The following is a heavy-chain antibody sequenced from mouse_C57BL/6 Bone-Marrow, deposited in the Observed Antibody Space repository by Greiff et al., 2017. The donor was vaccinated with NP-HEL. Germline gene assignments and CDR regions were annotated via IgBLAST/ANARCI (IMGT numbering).Heavy chain of an antibody. V-gene: IGHV5-17*01. CDR2: ISSGSSTI. CDR1: GFTFSDYG. Sequence: EVMLVESGGGLVKPGGSLKLSCAASGFTFSDYGMHWVRQAPEKGLEWVAYISSGSSTIYYADTVKGRFTISRDNAKNTLFLQMTSLRSEDTAMYDCARPYYDGSPWFAYWGQGTLVTVSA. J-gene: IGHJ3*01. D-gene: IGHD1-1*01. CDR3: ARPYYDGSPWFAY.